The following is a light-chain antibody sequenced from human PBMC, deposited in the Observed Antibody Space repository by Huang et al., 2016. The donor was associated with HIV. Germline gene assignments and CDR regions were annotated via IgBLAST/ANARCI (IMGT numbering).Light chain of an antibody. Sequence: DIQITQSPSSLSASVGDRVTITCRASQNINKYLKWYQQKPGKAPKLLISGASTLQSGVPSSFSGSGSGTDFTLTISSLQPEESAVYFCQQSVKTPRTFGQGTKLEI. V-gene: IGKV1-39*01. CDR1: QNINKY. J-gene: IGKJ2*01. CDR3: QQSVKTPRT. CDR2: GAS.